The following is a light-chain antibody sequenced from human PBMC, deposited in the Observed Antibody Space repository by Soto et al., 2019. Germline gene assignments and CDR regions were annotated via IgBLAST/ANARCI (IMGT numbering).Light chain of an antibody. V-gene: IGKV3D-20*02. J-gene: IGKJ1*01. Sequence: TVLTQSPGTLSLSPGEIATLSFSASQNVSSNLLVWYQQHPGQAPRLLIYGASSRATGIPDRFSGSGSGTDFSLTIRRLEPDDFAVYYCQQRSNWPWTFGQGTKVDIK. CDR3: QQRSNWPWT. CDR1: QNVSSNL. CDR2: GAS.